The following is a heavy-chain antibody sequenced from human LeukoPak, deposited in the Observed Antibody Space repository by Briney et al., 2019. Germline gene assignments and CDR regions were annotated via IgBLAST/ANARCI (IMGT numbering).Heavy chain of an antibody. CDR2: IKQDGSEK. CDR1: GFTFSSYW. Sequence: PGGSVRRSCAASGFTFSSYWMSWVRQSPGKGLEWVANIKQDGSEKQYVDSVKGRFTISRDNVKNSLYLQMNSLRVEDTAVYYCAKASRGPGETYWGQGTLVTVS. CDR3: AKASRGPGETY. D-gene: IGHD3-10*01. V-gene: IGHV3-7*01. J-gene: IGHJ4*02.